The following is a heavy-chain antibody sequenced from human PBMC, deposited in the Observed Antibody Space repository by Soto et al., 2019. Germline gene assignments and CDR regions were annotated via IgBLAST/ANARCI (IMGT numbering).Heavy chain of an antibody. V-gene: IGHV4-39*01. Sequence: PSETLSLTCTVSGGSISSSIYYWGWIRQPPGKGLEWIGSIYYIGSTYYNPSLKSRVTISVDTSKNQFSLKLRSVTAADTAVYYCASSLVRDYDFWSGYWWGQGTLVTVSS. CDR3: ASSLVRDYDFWSGYW. CDR1: GGSISSSIYY. J-gene: IGHJ4*02. D-gene: IGHD3-3*01. CDR2: IYYIGST.